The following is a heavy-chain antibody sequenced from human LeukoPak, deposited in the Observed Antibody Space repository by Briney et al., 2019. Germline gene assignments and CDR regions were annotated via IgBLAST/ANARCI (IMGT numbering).Heavy chain of an antibody. V-gene: IGHV4-31*03. CDR3: ATLGFSSGYYYYFDH. Sequence: SETLSLTCTVSGGSISSGGYYWSWIRQHPGEGLEWIGYIYYSGSTYYNPSLKSRVTISVDTSKNQFSLKLSSVTAADTAVYYCATLGFSSGYYYYFDHWGQGTLVTVSS. CDR1: GGSISSGGYY. CDR2: IYYSGST. D-gene: IGHD3-22*01. J-gene: IGHJ4*02.